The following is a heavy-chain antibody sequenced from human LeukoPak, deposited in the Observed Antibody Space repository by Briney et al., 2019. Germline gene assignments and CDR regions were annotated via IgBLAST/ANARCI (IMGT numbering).Heavy chain of an antibody. V-gene: IGHV3-15*07. CDR2: IKSKTDGRTT. CDR3: TTRVRHYDSSGYYYVGYFDY. Sequence: GGSLRLSCAASGFTFSNAWMNWVRQAPGKGLEWVGRIKSKTDGRTTDYAAPVKGRFTISRDDSKNTLYLQMNSLKTEDTAVYYRTTRVRHYDSSGYYYVGYFDYWGQGTLVTVSS. J-gene: IGHJ4*02. D-gene: IGHD3-22*01. CDR1: GFTFSNAW.